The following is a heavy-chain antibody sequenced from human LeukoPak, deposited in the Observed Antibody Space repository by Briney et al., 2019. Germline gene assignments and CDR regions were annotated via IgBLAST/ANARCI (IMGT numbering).Heavy chain of an antibody. J-gene: IGHJ4*02. V-gene: IGHV4-31*03. CDR2: IHYSGST. Sequence: PSETLSLTCSVSGGSISSGDYYWSWIRQHPGKGLEWIGYIHYSGSTYYNPSLKSRVSISVSTSKNRFSLQLSSVTAADTAVYYCARVIGYDQLDYWGQGTLVTVSS. CDR3: ARVIGYDQLDY. CDR1: GGSISSGDYY. D-gene: IGHD5-12*01.